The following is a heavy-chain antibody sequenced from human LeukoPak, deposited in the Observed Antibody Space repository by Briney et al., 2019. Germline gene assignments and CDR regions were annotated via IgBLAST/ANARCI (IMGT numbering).Heavy chain of an antibody. V-gene: IGHV3-74*01. CDR3: AREDCGAVCFSLLDY. CDR2: INSDGSSI. D-gene: IGHD4/OR15-4a*01. J-gene: IGHJ4*02. Sequence: QPGGSLRLSCAASGFTFGSSWMHWVRRAPGKGLDWVSRINSDGSSIAYADSVKGRFTISRDNAKNTQYLQMNSLRVEDTAIYYCAREDCGAVCFSLLDYWGQGTLVSVSS. CDR1: GFTFGSSW.